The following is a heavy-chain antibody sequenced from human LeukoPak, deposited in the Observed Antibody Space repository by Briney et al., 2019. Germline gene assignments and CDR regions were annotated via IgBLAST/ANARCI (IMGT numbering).Heavy chain of an antibody. J-gene: IGHJ4*02. V-gene: IGHV3-21*01. CDR1: GFIFSTYS. CDR3: ARESGSYDY. D-gene: IGHD1-26*01. Sequence: GGSLRLSCAASGFIFSTYSMNWVRQAPGKGLEWVLSISTSSYYIYYADSVKGRFTISRDNAKDSLYLQMNSLRAEDTAVYYCARESGSYDYWGQGTLVTVSS. CDR2: ISTSSYYI.